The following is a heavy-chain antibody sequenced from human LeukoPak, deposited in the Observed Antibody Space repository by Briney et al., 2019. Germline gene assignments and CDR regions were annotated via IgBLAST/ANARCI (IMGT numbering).Heavy chain of an antibody. Sequence: GESLRISCKGSGYSFTSYWISWVRQMPGKGLEWMGRIDPSDSYTNYSPSFLGHVTISADKSISTAYLQWSSLKASDTAMFYCARHRGRDGSSYYFDYWGQGTLVSVSS. V-gene: IGHV5-10-1*01. D-gene: IGHD6-6*01. CDR2: IDPSDSYT. CDR3: ARHRGRDGSSYYFDY. J-gene: IGHJ4*02. CDR1: GYSFTSYW.